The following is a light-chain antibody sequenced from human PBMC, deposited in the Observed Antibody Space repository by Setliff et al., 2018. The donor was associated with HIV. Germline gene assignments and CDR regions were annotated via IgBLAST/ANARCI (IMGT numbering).Light chain of an antibody. J-gene: IGLJ1*01. CDR2: DVS. CDR1: SSDVGSYNF. Sequence: QSALTQPASVSGSPGQSITISCSGSSSDVGSYNFVSWYQQHPGKAPQVIIYDVSRRPSGVSSRFSGSKSGNTASLTISGLQAEDEADYYCQSYDSSLSGSYVFGTGTKVTVL. V-gene: IGLV2-14*03. CDR3: QSYDSSLSGSYV.